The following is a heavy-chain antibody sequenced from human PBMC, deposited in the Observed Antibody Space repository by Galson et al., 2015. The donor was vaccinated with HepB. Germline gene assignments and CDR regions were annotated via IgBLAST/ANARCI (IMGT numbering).Heavy chain of an antibody. CDR2: IGTGGDP. V-gene: IGHV3-13*05. J-gene: IGHJ4*02. CDR1: GFSFSTYD. D-gene: IGHD3-16*01. Sequence: SLRLSCAASGFSFSTYDMHWVRQGTGKGLEWVSRIGTGGDPYYAGSVKGRFTISRDNSKNTVSLHMSSLRAEDTAIYYCAKGAILGATPHYFDFWGQGTLVPVSS. CDR3: AKGAILGATPHYFDF.